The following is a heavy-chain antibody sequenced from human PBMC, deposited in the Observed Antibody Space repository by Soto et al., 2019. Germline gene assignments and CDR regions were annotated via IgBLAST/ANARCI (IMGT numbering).Heavy chain of an antibody. V-gene: IGHV3-23*01. CDR1: GFTFTSYA. CDR2: ISGSGGST. J-gene: IGHJ2*01. Sequence: EVQLLESGGGLVQPGGSLRLSCAASGFTFTSYAMNWVRQAPGKGLEWVSVISGSGGSTYYAESVKGRFTISRDNSKNTLYLQMNSLRAEATAVYYCAKRTTGWYFDLWGRGTLVTVSS. CDR3: AKRTTGWYFDL.